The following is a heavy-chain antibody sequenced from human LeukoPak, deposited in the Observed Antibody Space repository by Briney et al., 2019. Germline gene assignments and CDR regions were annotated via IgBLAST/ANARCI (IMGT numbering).Heavy chain of an antibody. CDR3: ARGGGDCGGDCYPGYYYYGMDV. D-gene: IGHD2-21*02. Sequence: ASVKVSCKASGGTFISYAISWVRQAPGQGLEWMGGIIPIFGTANYAQKLQGRVTITADESTSTAYMELSSLRSEDTAVYYCARGGGDCGGDCYPGYYYYGMDVWGQGTTVTVSS. J-gene: IGHJ6*02. V-gene: IGHV1-69*13. CDR1: GGTFISYA. CDR2: IIPIFGTA.